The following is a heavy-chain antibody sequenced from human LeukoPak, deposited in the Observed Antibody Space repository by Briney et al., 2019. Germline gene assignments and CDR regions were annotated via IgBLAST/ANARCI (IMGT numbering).Heavy chain of an antibody. J-gene: IGHJ4*02. CDR1: GFTFSSYA. CDR2: ISSSSSYI. V-gene: IGHV3-21*01. CDR3: ARDVGGEPRSY. D-gene: IGHD3-10*01. Sequence: KSGGSLRLSCAASGFTFSSYAMTWVRQAPGKGLEWVSSISSSSSYIYYADSVKGRFTISRDNAKNSLYLQMNSLRAEDTAVYYCARDVGGEPRSYWGQGTLVTVSS.